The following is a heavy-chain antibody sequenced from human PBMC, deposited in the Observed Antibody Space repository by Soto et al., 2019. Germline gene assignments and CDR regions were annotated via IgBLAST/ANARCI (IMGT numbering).Heavy chain of an antibody. Sequence: SDTLSLTCTVSGASITFGSYSWSWIRQTPGKGLEWIGYINHLETTFYNPSFESRLTLSTDRAKNQFSLKLHSMSAADRAVYFCARGGGSDSFDYWGQGILVTVSS. CDR3: ARGGGSDSFDY. CDR1: GASITFGSYS. CDR2: INHLETT. J-gene: IGHJ4*02. V-gene: IGHV4-30-2*01. D-gene: IGHD1-26*01.